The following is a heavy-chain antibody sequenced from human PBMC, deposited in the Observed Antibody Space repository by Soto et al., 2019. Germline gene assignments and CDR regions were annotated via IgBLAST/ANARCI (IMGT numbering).Heavy chain of an antibody. CDR2: INHSGST. D-gene: IGHD7-27*01. CDR1: GGSFSGYY. V-gene: IGHV4-34*01. Sequence: QVQLQQWGAGLLKPSETLSLTCAVYGGSFSGYYWSWIRQPPGKGLEWIGEINHSGSTNYNPSLKSRVTISVDTSKNQFSLKLSSVTAAGTAVYYCARGWGRISDYWGQGALVAVSS. CDR3: ARGWGRISDY. J-gene: IGHJ4*02.